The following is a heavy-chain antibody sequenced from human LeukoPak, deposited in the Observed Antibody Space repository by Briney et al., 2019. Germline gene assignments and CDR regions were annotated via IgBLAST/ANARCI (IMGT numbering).Heavy chain of an antibody. J-gene: IGHJ4*02. CDR2: ISGYNGYT. Sequence: ASVKVSCKASGYIFSNFGINWVRQAPGQGLEWMGWISGYNGYTKYAQKLQGRVTMTTDTSTSTAHMELRSLRSNDTAVYYCARDLHSGYDYRADYWGQGTLVTVSS. CDR1: GYIFSNFG. CDR3: ARDLHSGYDYRADY. D-gene: IGHD5-12*01. V-gene: IGHV1-18*01.